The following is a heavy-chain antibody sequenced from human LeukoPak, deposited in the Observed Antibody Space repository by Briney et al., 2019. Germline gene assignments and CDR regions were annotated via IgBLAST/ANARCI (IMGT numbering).Heavy chain of an antibody. Sequence: PGESLTLSCPASGFTFSSYWVHWVRQAPGKGLVWVARINSDGSSTSYADSVKGRFTIYRDNAKNTLYLQMNSLRAEDTAVYYCARALRYSSPFDYWGQGTLVTVSS. CDR1: GFTFSSYW. V-gene: IGHV3-74*01. CDR3: ARALRYSSPFDY. D-gene: IGHD6-13*01. J-gene: IGHJ4*02. CDR2: INSDGSST.